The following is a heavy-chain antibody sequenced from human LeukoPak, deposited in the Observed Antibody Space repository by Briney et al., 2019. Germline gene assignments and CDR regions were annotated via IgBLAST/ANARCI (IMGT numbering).Heavy chain of an antibody. CDR2: ISSSSAYM. J-gene: IGHJ4*02. CDR3: ARVAYCGGDCYSYYFGY. D-gene: IGHD2-21*02. CDR1: GFTFSSYT. V-gene: IGHV3-21*01. Sequence: GGSLRLSCAASGFTFSSYTMNWVRQAPGKGPEWVSSISSSSAYMHYADSVKGRFTSSRDNAKNSLYLQMNSLRAEDTAVYYCARVAYCGGDCYSYYFGYWGQGTLVTVSS.